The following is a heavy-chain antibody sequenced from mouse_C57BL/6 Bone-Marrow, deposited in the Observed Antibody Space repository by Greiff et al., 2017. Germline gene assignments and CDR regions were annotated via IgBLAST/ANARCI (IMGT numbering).Heavy chain of an antibody. CDR1: GYTFTSYW. CDR3: ANGGWFRRRKAAGYFDY. V-gene: IGHV1-50*01. Sequence: QVQLQQPGAELVKPGASVKLSCKASGYTFTSYWMQWVKQRPGQGLEWIGEIDPSDSYTNYNQKFKGKATLTVDTASSTAYMQLSSLTSEDSAVYYCANGGWFRRRKAAGYFDYWGQGTTLTVSS. D-gene: IGHD2-2*01. CDR2: IDPSDSYT. J-gene: IGHJ2*01.